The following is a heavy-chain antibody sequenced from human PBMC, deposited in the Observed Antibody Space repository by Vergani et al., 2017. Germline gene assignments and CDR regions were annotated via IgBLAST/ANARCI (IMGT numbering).Heavy chain of an antibody. Sequence: EVQLVESGGGLVQPGGSLRLSCAASGFTFSSYEMNWVRQAPGKGLEWVSYISSSGSTIYYADSVKGRFTISRDNAKNSLYLQMNSLRAEDTAVYYCARDERLRLGELSFPFDYWGQGTLVTVSS. CDR3: ARDERLRLGELSFPFDY. V-gene: IGHV3-48*03. CDR2: ISSSGSTI. D-gene: IGHD3-16*02. CDR1: GFTFSSYE. J-gene: IGHJ4*02.